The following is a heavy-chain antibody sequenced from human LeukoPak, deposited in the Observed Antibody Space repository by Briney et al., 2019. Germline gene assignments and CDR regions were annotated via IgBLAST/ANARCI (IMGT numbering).Heavy chain of an antibody. D-gene: IGHD1-14*01. V-gene: IGHV3-21*01. CDR1: GFSFSTYY. CDR3: VRENHGSFDY. J-gene: IGHJ4*02. Sequence: GGSLRLSCAASGFSFSTYYVNWVRQAPGKGLEWVSCISSSSTYIFYSDSVRGRFAISRDNAKNSLYLQMNSLRAEDTAVYYCVRENHGSFDYWGQGSQVTVS. CDR2: ISSSSTYI.